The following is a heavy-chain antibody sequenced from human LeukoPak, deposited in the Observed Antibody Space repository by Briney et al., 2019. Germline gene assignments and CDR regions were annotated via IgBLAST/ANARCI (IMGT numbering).Heavy chain of an antibody. CDR2: INPNSGGT. Sequence: ASVKVSCKASGYTFTGYYMHSVRQAPGQRLEWMGWINPNSGGTNSAQKFQGRVTMTSDTSISTAYMELSRLRADDTALYYCARAPRMVITPIYFDYWGQGTLVTVSS. CDR1: GYTFTGYY. J-gene: IGHJ4*02. V-gene: IGHV1-2*02. D-gene: IGHD4/OR15-4a*01. CDR3: ARAPRMVITPIYFDY.